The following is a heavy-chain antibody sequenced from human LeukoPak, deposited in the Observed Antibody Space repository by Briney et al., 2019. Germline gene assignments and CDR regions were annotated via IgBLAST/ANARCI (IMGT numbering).Heavy chain of an antibody. V-gene: IGHV3-48*01. Sequence: PGGSLRLSCAASGFTFSTYNMNWVRQAPGKGLEWLAYITSNINTIYYADSVKGRFTISRDNSKNTLYLQMNSLRAEDTAVYYCAKNLYGGTYYYYMDVWGKGTTVTVSS. D-gene: IGHD4-23*01. CDR1: GFTFSTYN. J-gene: IGHJ6*03. CDR3: AKNLYGGTYYYYMDV. CDR2: ITSNINTI.